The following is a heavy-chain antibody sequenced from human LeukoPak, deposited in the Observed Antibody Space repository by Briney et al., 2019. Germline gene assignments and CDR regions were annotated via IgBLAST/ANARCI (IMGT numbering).Heavy chain of an antibody. V-gene: IGHV4-4*07. Sequence: SETLSLTCTVSGGSISSYYWSWIRQPAGKGLEWIGRIYTSGSTNYNPSLKSRVTMSVDTSKNQFSLELSSVTAADTAVYYCARVGHYDILTGYLYYFDYWGQGTLVTVSS. CDR2: IYTSGST. J-gene: IGHJ4*02. CDR3: ARVGHYDILTGYLYYFDY. CDR1: GGSISSYY. D-gene: IGHD3-9*01.